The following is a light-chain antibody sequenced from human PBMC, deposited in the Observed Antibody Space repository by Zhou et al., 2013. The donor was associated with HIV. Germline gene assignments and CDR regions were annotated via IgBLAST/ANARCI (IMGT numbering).Light chain of an antibody. CDR1: QSVSTN. V-gene: IGKV3-20*01. CDR3: QQYGSSPFT. J-gene: IGKJ3*01. Sequence: EIVMTQSPATLSVSPGERATLSCRASQSVSTNLAWYQKKAGQAPRVLIYGASSRATGIPDRFSGSGSGTDFTLTISRLEPEDFAVYHCQQYGSSPFTFGPGTKVDIK. CDR2: GAS.